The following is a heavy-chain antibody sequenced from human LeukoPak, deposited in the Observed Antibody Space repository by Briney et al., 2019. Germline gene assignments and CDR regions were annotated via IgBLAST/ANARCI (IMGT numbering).Heavy chain of an antibody. CDR1: GFTFSSYG. D-gene: IGHD3-22*01. Sequence: PGGSLRLSCATSGFTFSSYGMHWDRQAPGKGLEWVAVISYDGSNKYYADSVKGRFTISRDNSKNTLYLQMNSLRAEDTAVYYCAKDSSGYYLNYWGQGTLVTVSS. J-gene: IGHJ4*02. CDR3: AKDSSGYYLNY. CDR2: ISYDGSNK. V-gene: IGHV3-30*18.